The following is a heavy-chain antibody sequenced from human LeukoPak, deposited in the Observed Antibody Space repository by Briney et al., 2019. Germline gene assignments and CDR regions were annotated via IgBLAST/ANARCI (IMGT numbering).Heavy chain of an antibody. Sequence: GASLKLSCKASGFTFTDNYMHWVRQAPGQGLEWVAWINARAGATAYAERFQGRITVTSDTSINTAYMDLSSLTSDDTAVFYCARDLTANSDSSYWGQGTLVIV. CDR3: ARDLTANSDSSY. CDR1: GFTFTDNY. D-gene: IGHD4-11*01. J-gene: IGHJ4*02. CDR2: INARAGAT. V-gene: IGHV1-2*02.